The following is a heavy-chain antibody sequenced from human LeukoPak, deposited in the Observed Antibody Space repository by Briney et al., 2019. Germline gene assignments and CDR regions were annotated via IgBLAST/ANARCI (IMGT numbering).Heavy chain of an antibody. CDR2: ISSTSSYI. D-gene: IGHD2-2*01. CDR3: AGPSSTVY. V-gene: IGHV3-21*01. Sequence: GGSLTLSCAAAGFTFSSYSMNWVRQAPGEGRWCVSSISSTSSYIYYADSVKGRFTISRDNAKNSLYLQMNSLRAEDTAVYYCAGPSSTVYWGRGTLVTVSS. CDR1: GFTFSSYS. J-gene: IGHJ4*02.